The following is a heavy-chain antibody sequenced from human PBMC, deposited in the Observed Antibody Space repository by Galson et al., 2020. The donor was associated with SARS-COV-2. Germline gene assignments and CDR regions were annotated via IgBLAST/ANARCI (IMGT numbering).Heavy chain of an antibody. V-gene: IGHV1-2*04. CDR1: GYTFTGYY. J-gene: IGHJ3*02. CDR3: ARDNDHDAVDI. CDR2: INPNSGGT. D-gene: IGHD1-1*01. Sequence: ASVTVSCKASGYTFTGYYMHWVRQAPGQGLEWMGWINPNSGGTNYAQKFQDWVTMTRDTSISTAYMELSRLRSDDTAAYYCARDNDHDAVDIWGQGTMVTVSS.